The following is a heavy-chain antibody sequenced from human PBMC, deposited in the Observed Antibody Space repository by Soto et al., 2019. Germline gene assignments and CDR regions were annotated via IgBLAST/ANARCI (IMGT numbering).Heavy chain of an antibody. J-gene: IGHJ5*02. V-gene: IGHV4-39*01. CDR1: GCAINLDTHG. Sequence: PSEALALTCAVSGCAINLDTHGWTWIRQPPGKGLEWIGNIYYSGTTYYNPSLKSRVTISGETSRNQFSLKLTSLTAADTAVYYCARNGNAYRHWFEPWGQGNLV. D-gene: IGHD4-4*01. CDR2: IYYSGTT. CDR3: ARNGNAYRHWFEP.